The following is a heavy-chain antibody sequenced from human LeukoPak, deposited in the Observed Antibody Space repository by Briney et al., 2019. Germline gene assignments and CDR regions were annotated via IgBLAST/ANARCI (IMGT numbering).Heavy chain of an antibody. CDR1: GYTFTSYG. Sequence: ASVKVSCKASGYTFTSYGISWVRQAPGQGLEWMGWISAYNGNTNYAQKLQGRVTMTTDTSTSTAYMELRSLRSDDTAVYYCARVEMATITGNDAFDIWGQGTMVTVSS. V-gene: IGHV1-18*01. CDR2: ISAYNGNT. J-gene: IGHJ3*02. D-gene: IGHD5-24*01. CDR3: ARVEMATITGNDAFDI.